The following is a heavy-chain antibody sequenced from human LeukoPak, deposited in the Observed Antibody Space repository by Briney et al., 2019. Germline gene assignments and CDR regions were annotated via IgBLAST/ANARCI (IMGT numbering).Heavy chain of an antibody. J-gene: IGHJ5*02. CDR3: ARDLWLVHWFDP. CDR2: IYYSGST. V-gene: IGHV4-61*01. CDR1: GGSVSSGSYY. D-gene: IGHD6-19*01. Sequence: PSETLSPTCTVSGGSVSSGSYYWSWIRQPPGKGLEWIGYIYYSGSTNYNPSLKSRVTISVDTSKNQFSLKLSSVTAADTAVYYYARDLWLVHWFDPWGQGTLVTVSS.